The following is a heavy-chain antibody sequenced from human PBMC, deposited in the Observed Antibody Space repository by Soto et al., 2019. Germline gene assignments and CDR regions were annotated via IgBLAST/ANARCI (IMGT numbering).Heavy chain of an antibody. Sequence: QVQLQESGPGLVKPSETLSLTCTVSGGSISSYYWSWIRQPPGKGLEWIGYIYYSGSTNYTPSLTSRVTISVATSNNQFSLKLSSVTAADTAVYYCARDGGYSYGYDYWGQGTLVTVSS. D-gene: IGHD5-18*01. V-gene: IGHV4-59*01. J-gene: IGHJ4*02. CDR1: GGSISSYY. CDR3: ARDGGYSYGYDY. CDR2: IYYSGST.